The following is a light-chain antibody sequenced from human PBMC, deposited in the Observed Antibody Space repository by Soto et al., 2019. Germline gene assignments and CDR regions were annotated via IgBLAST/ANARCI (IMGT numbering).Light chain of an antibody. Sequence: EIVLTQSPGTLSLSPGERATLSCRASQSVSSSYLAWYQQKPGQAPRPLIYGASSRATGIRDRFSGSGSGTDFTLTISRLEPEDFAVYYCQQYGSSPWTFGQGTKVEIK. CDR1: QSVSSSY. CDR2: GAS. CDR3: QQYGSSPWT. V-gene: IGKV3-20*01. J-gene: IGKJ1*01.